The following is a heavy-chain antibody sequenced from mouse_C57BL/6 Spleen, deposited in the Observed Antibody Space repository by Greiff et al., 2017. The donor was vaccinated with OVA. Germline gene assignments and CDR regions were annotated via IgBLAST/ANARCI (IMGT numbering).Heavy chain of an antibody. V-gene: IGHV1-59*01. D-gene: IGHD4-1*01. J-gene: IGHJ2*01. CDR3: ARPNWDADY. CDR1: GYTFTSYW. Sequence: QVQLKQSGAELVRPGTSVKLSCKASGYTFTSYWMHWVKQRPGQGLEWIGVIDPSDSYTNYNQKFKGKATLTVDTSSSTAYMQLSSLTSEDSAVYYCARPNWDADYWGKGTTLTVAS. CDR2: IDPSDSYT.